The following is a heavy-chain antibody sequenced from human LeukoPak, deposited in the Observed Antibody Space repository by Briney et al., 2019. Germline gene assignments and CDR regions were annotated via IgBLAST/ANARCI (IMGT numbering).Heavy chain of an antibody. CDR3: ARAGDYYDSSGYHPYYFDY. D-gene: IGHD3-22*01. CDR2: ISYDGSNK. CDR1: GFTFSSYA. V-gene: IGHV3-30*04. Sequence: GGSLRLSCAASGFTFSSYAMHWVRQAPGKGLEWVVVISYDGSNKYYADSVKGRFTISRDNSKNTLYLQMNSLRAEDTAVYYCARAGDYYDSSGYHPYYFDYWGQGTLVTVSS. J-gene: IGHJ4*02.